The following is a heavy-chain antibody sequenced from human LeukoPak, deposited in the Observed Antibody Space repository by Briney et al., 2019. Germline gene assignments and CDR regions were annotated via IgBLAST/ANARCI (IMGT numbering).Heavy chain of an antibody. Sequence: PGGSLRLSCTPSGFTFSDYYMSWIRQAPGGGLEWVSYISRRGSTIYCADSVKGRLTISRDNAKNPLYLQMNSLRAGDTAVYYCARDIQLDYVDYWGRGTLVTVSS. V-gene: IGHV3-11*04. CDR2: ISRRGSTI. CDR1: GFTFSDYY. D-gene: IGHD4/OR15-4a*01. CDR3: ARDIQLDYVDY. J-gene: IGHJ4*02.